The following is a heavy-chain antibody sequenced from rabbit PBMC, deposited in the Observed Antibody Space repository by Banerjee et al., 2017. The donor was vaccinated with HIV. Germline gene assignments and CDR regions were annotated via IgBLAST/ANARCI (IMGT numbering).Heavy chain of an antibody. CDR1: RFDFSTYS. CDR3: ARDTGSSFSSYGMDL. Sequence: ELVESGGGLVQPGGSLKLSCKASRFDFSTYSMSWVRQAPGKGLEWISCIAGSSSGFTYSATWAKGRFTCSKTSSTTVTLQMTSLTVADTATYFCARDTGSSFSSYGMDLWGQGTLVTVS. D-gene: IGHD8-1*01. V-gene: IGHV1S45*01. J-gene: IGHJ6*01. CDR2: IAGSSSGFT.